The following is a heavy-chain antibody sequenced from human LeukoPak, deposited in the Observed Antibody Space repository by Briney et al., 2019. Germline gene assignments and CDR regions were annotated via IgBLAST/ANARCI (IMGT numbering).Heavy chain of an antibody. CDR3: ARVFADPNWFDP. J-gene: IGHJ5*02. V-gene: IGHV1-8*01. Sequence: ASVKVSCKASGYTFTSYDINWVRQATGQGLEWMGWMNPNSGNTGYAQKFQGRVTMTRNTTISTAYMELSRLRSEDTAVYYCARVFADPNWFDPWGQGTLVTVSS. D-gene: IGHD3-3*01. CDR2: MNPNSGNT. CDR1: GYTFTSYD.